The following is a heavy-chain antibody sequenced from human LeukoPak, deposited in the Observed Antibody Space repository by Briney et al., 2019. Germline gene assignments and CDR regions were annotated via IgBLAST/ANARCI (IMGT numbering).Heavy chain of an antibody. D-gene: IGHD6-13*01. Sequence: SGGSLRLSYAASGFTFSNYDMHWVRQSPGKGLEWLSLIWSDGKIEQYAASVEGRITISRDNSKNTVYLQMNSLRGEDTAVYYCAKDPGTATRGFHMDVWGKGTRVTVSS. J-gene: IGHJ6*03. CDR2: IWSDGKIE. V-gene: IGHV3-30*02. CDR3: AKDPGTATRGFHMDV. CDR1: GFTFSNYD.